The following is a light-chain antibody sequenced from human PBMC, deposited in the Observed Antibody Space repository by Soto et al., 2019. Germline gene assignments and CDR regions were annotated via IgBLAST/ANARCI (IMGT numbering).Light chain of an antibody. CDR2: SNN. CDR3: SSYTSSSTL. CDR1: NSNVGNNT. Sequence: QAVVTQPPSASGTPGQRVTISCSGSNSNVGNNTVNWYQQLPGTAPKLLIESNNERPSGVPDRFSGSKSATSASLAISGLQAEDEADYYCSSYTSSSTLFGTGTKVTVL. J-gene: IGLJ1*01. V-gene: IGLV1-44*01.